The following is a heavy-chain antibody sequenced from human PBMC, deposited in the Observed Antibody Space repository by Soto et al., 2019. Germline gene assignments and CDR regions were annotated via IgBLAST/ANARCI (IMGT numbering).Heavy chain of an antibody. J-gene: IGHJ6*02. CDR2: VHYRGST. V-gene: IGHV4-39*01. D-gene: IGHD3-3*01. Sequence: SETLSLTCTVSGGSISSSSYFWGWIRQPPGKGLEWIGNVHYRGSTYYNASLTSRVTISVDTSKNQFSLKLSSVTAADTDVYYCATGISVFGVVTNYYYYGMDVWGQGTTVTVS. CDR1: GGSISSSSYF. CDR3: ATGISVFGVVTNYYYYGMDV.